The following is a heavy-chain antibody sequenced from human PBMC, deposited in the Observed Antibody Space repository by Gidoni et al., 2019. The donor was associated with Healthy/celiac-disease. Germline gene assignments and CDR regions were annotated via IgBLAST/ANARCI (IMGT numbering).Heavy chain of an antibody. CDR1: GGTFSSYA. CDR3: ARGRDGYNRIDY. V-gene: IGHV1-69*01. CDR2: ITPNFGTA. J-gene: IGHJ4*02. Sequence: QVQLVQSGAEVKKPGSSVKVSCKASGGTFSSYAISWVRQAPGQGLEWMGGITPNFGTANYAQKFQGRVTITADESTSTAYMGLSSLRSEDTAVYYCARGRDGYNRIDYWGQGTLVTVSS. D-gene: IGHD5-12*01.